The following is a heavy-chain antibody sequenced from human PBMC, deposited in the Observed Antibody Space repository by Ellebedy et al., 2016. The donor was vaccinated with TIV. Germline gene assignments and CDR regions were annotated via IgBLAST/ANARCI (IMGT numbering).Heavy chain of an antibody. D-gene: IGHD2-21*01. CDR2: IYYTGST. V-gene: IGHV4-39*02. CDR1: SGSINSTSYY. Sequence: SETLSLTXTVSSGSINSTSYYWGWIRQPPGKGLEWIGNIYYTGSTYYNPSLKSRVTISVDTSKNQFSLKLSSVTAADTAVYYCAREVIAGINWFDPWGQGTLVTVSS. J-gene: IGHJ5*02. CDR3: AREVIAGINWFDP.